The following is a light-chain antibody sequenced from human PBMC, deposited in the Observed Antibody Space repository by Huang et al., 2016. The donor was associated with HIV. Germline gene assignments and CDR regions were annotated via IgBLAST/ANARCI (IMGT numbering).Light chain of an antibody. J-gene: IGKJ2*01. CDR1: QSVSRN. Sequence: EIVMTQSPATLSVSPGERATLSCRASQSVSRNLAWYQQKPGQSPRLLIYGAATRATGSPARFSGSGSGTEFTLTISGLQSEDFAVYYCQQYNNWPPYTFGQGTKLEIK. CDR2: GAA. V-gene: IGKV3-15*01. CDR3: QQYNNWPPYT.